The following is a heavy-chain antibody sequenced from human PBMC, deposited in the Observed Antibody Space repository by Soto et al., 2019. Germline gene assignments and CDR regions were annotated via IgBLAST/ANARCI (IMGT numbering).Heavy chain of an antibody. V-gene: IGHV4-34*01. D-gene: IGHD4-17*01. Sequence: ASETLSLTCAVYGGSFSGYYWSWIRQPPGKGLEWIGEINHSGSTNYNPSLKSRVTISVDTSKNQFSLKLSSVTAADTAVYYCARGILKRAPTTRTTVNLMDVWGKGTTVTVSS. CDR2: INHSGST. CDR1: GGSFSGYY. J-gene: IGHJ6*03. CDR3: ARGILKRAPTTRTTVNLMDV.